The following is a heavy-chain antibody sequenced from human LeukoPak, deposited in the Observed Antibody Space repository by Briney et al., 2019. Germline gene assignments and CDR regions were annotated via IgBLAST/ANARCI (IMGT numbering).Heavy chain of an antibody. V-gene: IGHV3-30*03. D-gene: IGHD2-2*01. J-gene: IGHJ3*02. Sequence: GGSLRLSCAASGFTFSSYGMHWVRQAPGKGLEWVAVISYDGSNKYYTDSVKGRFTISRDNSKNTLYLQMNSLRAEDTAVYYCAREVVVVPAAMGVGAFDIWGQGTMVTVSS. CDR1: GFTFSSYG. CDR2: ISYDGSNK. CDR3: AREVVVVPAAMGVGAFDI.